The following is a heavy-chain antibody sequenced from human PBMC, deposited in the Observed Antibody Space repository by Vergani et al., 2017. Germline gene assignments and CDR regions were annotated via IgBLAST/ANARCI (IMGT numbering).Heavy chain of an antibody. D-gene: IGHD3-3*01. V-gene: IGHV3-9*01. CDR1: GFTFSSYS. CDR2: ISWNSGSI. CDR3: AKDHYDFWSGYPNLSPFDL. J-gene: IGHJ2*01. Sequence: VQLVESGGGLVKPGGSLRLSCAASGFTFSSYSMNWVRQAPGKGLEWVSGISWNSGSIGYADSVKGRFTISRDNAKNSLYLQMNSLRAEDTALYYCAKDHYDFWSGYPNLSPFDLWGRGTLVTVSS.